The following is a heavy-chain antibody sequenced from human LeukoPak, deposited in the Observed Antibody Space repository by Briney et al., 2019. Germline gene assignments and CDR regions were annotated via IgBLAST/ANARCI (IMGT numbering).Heavy chain of an antibody. V-gene: IGHV1-69*13. J-gene: IGHJ6*02. CDR2: IIPIFGTA. Sequence: SVKVSCKASGGTFSSYAISWVRQAPGQGLEWMGGIIPIFGTANYAQKFQGRVTITADESTSTAYMELSSLRSEDTAVYYCARDPKFPLWRVTYRENYRIDVWGQGTTVTVSS. CDR3: ARDPKFPLWRVTYRENYRIDV. D-gene: IGHD3-3*01. CDR1: GGTFSSYA.